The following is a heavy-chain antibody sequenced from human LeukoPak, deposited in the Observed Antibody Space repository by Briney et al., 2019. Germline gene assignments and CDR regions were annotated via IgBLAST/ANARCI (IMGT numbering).Heavy chain of an antibody. D-gene: IGHD2-15*01. Sequence: ASVKVSCKASGYIFTDYYIHWVRQAPGQGLEWMGWMNPNSGNTGYAQKFQGRVTMTRNTSISTAYMELSSLRSEDTAVYYCARRYCSGGSCYLFWFDPWGQGTLVTVSS. CDR3: ARRYCSGGSCYLFWFDP. J-gene: IGHJ5*02. CDR1: GYIFTDYY. CDR2: MNPNSGNT. V-gene: IGHV1-8*02.